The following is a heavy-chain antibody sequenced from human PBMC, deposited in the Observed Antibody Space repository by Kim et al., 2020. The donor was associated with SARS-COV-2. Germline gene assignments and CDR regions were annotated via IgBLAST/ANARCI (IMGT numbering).Heavy chain of an antibody. D-gene: IGHD2-15*01. CDR3: ARDSRRYCSGGSCYSNWFDS. CDR1: GGSISSGGYY. Sequence: SETLSLTCTVSGGSISSGGYYWSWIRQHPGKGLEWIGYIYYSGSTYYNPSLKSRVTISVDTSKNQFSLKLSSVTAAATAVYCCARDSRRYCSGGSCYSNWFDSWGQGTLVTVSS. J-gene: IGHJ5*01. CDR2: IYYSGST. V-gene: IGHV4-31*03.